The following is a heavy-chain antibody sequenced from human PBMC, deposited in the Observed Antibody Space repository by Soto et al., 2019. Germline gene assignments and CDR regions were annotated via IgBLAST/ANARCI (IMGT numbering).Heavy chain of an antibody. Sequence: PSETLSLTCTVSGGSISSDSFYWAWIRQPPGKGLEWIDIIYYSGDTYYNPSLAGRLTMSVDTSNQFSLTLRSVTAADTALYYCERKQPQRYCSGGTCRPAYGMDVWGQGNTVTVSS. CDR2: IYYSGDT. V-gene: IGHV4-39*01. CDR3: ERKQPQRYCSGGTCRPAYGMDV. D-gene: IGHD2-15*01. CDR1: GGSISSDSFY. J-gene: IGHJ6*02.